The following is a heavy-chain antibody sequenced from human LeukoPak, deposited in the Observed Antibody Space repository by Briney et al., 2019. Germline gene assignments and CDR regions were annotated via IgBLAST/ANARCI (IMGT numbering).Heavy chain of an antibody. V-gene: IGHV3-23*01. Sequence: PGGSLRLSCAASGFTFSSYAMSWVRQAPGKGLEWVSAISGSGGSTYYADSVKGQFTISRDNSKNTLYLQMNSLRAEDTAVYYCAKVPVRGVIRGEFDYWGQGTLVTVSS. CDR1: GFTFSSYA. D-gene: IGHD3-10*01. CDR2: ISGSGGST. CDR3: AKVPVRGVIRGEFDY. J-gene: IGHJ4*02.